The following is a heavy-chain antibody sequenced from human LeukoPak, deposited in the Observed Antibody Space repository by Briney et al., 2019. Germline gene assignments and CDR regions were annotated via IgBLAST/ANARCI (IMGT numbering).Heavy chain of an antibody. Sequence: SVKVSCKASGGTFSSYAVSWVRQAPGQGLEWMGGIIPIFGTANYAQKFQGRVTITTDESTSTAYMELSSLRSEDTAVYYCAREDDGYNPTGYWGQGTLVTVSS. CDR1: GGTFSSYA. D-gene: IGHD5-24*01. CDR3: AREDDGYNPTGY. J-gene: IGHJ4*02. CDR2: IIPIFGTA. V-gene: IGHV1-69*05.